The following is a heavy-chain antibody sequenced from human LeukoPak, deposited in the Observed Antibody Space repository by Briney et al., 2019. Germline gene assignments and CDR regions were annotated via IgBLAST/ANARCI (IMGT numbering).Heavy chain of an antibody. D-gene: IGHD6-19*01. CDR1: GGTFSSYA. CDR2: IIPIFGTA. Sequence: ASVKVSCKASGGTFSSYAISWVRQAPGQGLEWMGRIIPIFGTANYAQKFQGRVTITTDESTSTAYMELSSLRSEDTAVYYCARDRSVFVAVAAPDYWGQGTLVTASS. CDR3: ARDRSVFVAVAAPDY. V-gene: IGHV1-69*05. J-gene: IGHJ4*02.